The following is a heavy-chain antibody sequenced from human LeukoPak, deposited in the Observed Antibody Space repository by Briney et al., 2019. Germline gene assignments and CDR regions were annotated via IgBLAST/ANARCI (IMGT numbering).Heavy chain of an antibody. CDR2: IYYSGST. V-gene: IGHV4-39*01. D-gene: IGHD5-18*01. CDR3: ASQRGYSYGAAGMDV. J-gene: IGHJ6*02. CDR1: GGSISSSSYY. Sequence: PSETLSLTCTVSGGSISSSSYYWGWIRQPPGKGLEWIGSIYYSGSTYYNPSLKSRVTISVDTSKNQFSLKLSSVTAADTAVYYCASQRGYSYGAAGMDVWGQGTTVTVSS.